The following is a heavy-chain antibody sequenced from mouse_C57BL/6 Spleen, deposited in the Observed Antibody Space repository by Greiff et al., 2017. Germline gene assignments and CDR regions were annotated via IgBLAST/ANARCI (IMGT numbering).Heavy chain of an antibody. CDR3: AKEVAGWFAY. V-gene: IGHV5-9*01. D-gene: IGHD1-3*01. J-gene: IGHJ3*01. Sequence: EVQVVESGGGLVKPGGSLKLSCAASGFTFSSYTMSWVRQTPEKRLEWVATISGGGGNTYYPDSVKGRFTISRDNAKNTLYLQMSSLRSEDTALYYCAKEVAGWFAYWGQGTLVTVSA. CDR2: ISGGGGNT. CDR1: GFTFSSYT.